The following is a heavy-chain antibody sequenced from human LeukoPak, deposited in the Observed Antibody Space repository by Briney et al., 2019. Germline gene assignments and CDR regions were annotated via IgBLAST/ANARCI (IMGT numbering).Heavy chain of an antibody. CDR2: IYYSGST. CDR1: GGSISSYY. Sequence: SETLSLTCTVSGGSISSYYWSWIRQPPGKGLEWIGYIYYSGSTNYNPSLKSRVTISVDRSKNQFSLKLSSVTAADTAVYYCARAGGSSWYPFDYWGQGTLVTVSS. CDR3: ARAGGSSWYPFDY. D-gene: IGHD6-13*01. V-gene: IGHV4-59*01. J-gene: IGHJ4*02.